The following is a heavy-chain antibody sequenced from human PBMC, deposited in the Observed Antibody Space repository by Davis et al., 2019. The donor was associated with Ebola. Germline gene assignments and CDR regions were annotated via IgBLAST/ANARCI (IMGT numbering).Heavy chain of an antibody. CDR3: AREDTPMVTGADY. J-gene: IGHJ4*02. Sequence: ASVKVSCKASGYSFTTYGMNWVRQAPGQGLEWMGWINTNTGNPTYAQGFTGRFVFSLDTSVSTAYLQISSLKAEDTAVYYCAREDTPMVTGADYWGQGTPVTVSS. CDR2: INTNTGNP. D-gene: IGHD5-18*01. CDR1: GYSFTTYG. V-gene: IGHV7-4-1*02.